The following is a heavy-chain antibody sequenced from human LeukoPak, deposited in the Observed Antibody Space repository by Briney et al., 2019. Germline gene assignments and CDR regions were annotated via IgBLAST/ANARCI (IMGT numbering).Heavy chain of an antibody. CDR2: IYTSGST. J-gene: IGHJ4*02. Sequence: SETLSLTCTVSGDSISSYYWSWIRQPAAKALEWIGRIYTSGSTNYNPSLKSRVTMSVDTSQNQISLKLSYVTAADTAVYYCARNLFGPIFGVVIGRIRFDYWGQGTLVTVSS. CDR1: GDSISSYY. V-gene: IGHV4-4*07. CDR3: ARNLFGPIFGVVIGRIRFDY. D-gene: IGHD3-3*01.